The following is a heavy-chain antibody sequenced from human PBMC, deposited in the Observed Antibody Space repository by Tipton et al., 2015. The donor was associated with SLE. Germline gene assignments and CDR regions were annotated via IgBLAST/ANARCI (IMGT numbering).Heavy chain of an antibody. J-gene: IGHJ4*02. D-gene: IGHD5-18*01. CDR2: INHSGST. CDR3: ARGVYSYVYYFDY. CDR1: GGSFSGYY. Sequence: LRLSCAAYGGSFSGYYWSWIRQPPGKGLEWIGEINHSGSTNYNPSLKSRVTISVDTSKNQFSLKLSSVTAADTAVYYCARGVYSYVYYFDYWGQGTLVTVSS. V-gene: IGHV4-34*01.